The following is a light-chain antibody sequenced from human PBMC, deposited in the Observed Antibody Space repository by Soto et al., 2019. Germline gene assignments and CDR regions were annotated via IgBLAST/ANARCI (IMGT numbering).Light chain of an antibody. CDR1: RSDVGGYNY. Sequence: QSVLTQPASVSGSPGQSITISCTGTRSDVGGYNYVSWYQQHPGKAPKLMIYEVSNRPSGVSNRFSGSKSGNTASLTISGLQAEDEADYYCSSYTSSSTLVFGGGTKLTV. CDR2: EVS. CDR3: SSYTSSSTLV. V-gene: IGLV2-14*01. J-gene: IGLJ3*02.